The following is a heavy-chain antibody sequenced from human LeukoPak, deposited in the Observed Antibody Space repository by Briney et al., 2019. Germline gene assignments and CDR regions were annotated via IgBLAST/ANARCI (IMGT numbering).Heavy chain of an antibody. J-gene: IGHJ6*03. CDR3: PRARDSAGKAARPPPGNNNYYMTV. D-gene: IGHD6-6*01. CDR2: INHSGST. V-gene: IGHV4-34*01. Sequence: ETLSLTCAVYGGSFSGYYWSWIRQPPGKGLEWIGEINHSGSTNYNPSLKSRVTISVDTSKNQFSLKLSSVTAAAKAVYYCPRARDSAGKAARPPPGNNNYYMTVGEKGPRATAS. CDR1: GGSFSGYY.